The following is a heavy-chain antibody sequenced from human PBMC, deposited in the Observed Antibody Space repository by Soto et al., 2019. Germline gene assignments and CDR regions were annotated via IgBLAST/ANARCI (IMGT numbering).Heavy chain of an antibody. CDR2: ISGSADRT. CDR3: AKDSPSHVGGWELPFDY. J-gene: IGHJ4*02. V-gene: IGHV3-23*01. CDR1: GLTFGNYA. Sequence: EVQLLESGGGLVQPGGSLRLSCAASGLTFGNYAMSWVRQAPGKGLEWVSGISGSADRTHYADSVKGRFTISRDNTENTLYLQMNSLRADDTAVYYCAKDSPSHVGGWELPFDYWGQGTLVTVSS. D-gene: IGHD2-21*01.